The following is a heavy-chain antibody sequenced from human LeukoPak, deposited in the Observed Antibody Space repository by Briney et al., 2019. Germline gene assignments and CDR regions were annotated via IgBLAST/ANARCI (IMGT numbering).Heavy chain of an antibody. J-gene: IGHJ4*02. CDR3: ARGFRRLES. CDR2: IYYSGST. V-gene: IGHV4-59*12. CDR1: GGSLRNYY. D-gene: IGHD6-19*01. Sequence: SETLSLTCTVSGGSLRNYYWSWIRQPPGKGLEWIGHIYYSGSTNYNVSLKSRVTISIDMSKHQFSLKLSSVAAADTAVYYCARGFRRLESWGQGTLVTVSS.